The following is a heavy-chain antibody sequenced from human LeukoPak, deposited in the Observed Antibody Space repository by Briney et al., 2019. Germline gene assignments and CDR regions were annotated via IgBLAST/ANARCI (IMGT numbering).Heavy chain of an antibody. D-gene: IGHD3-9*01. Sequence: ASVKVSCKASGGTFSSYAISWVRQAPGQGLEWMGWINPNSGGTNYAQKFQGRVTMTRDTSISTAYMELSRLRSDDTAVYYCARDPREYYDILTGYLSSWFDPWGQGTLVTVSS. CDR2: INPNSGGT. CDR1: GGTFSSYA. V-gene: IGHV1-2*02. J-gene: IGHJ5*02. CDR3: ARDPREYYDILTGYLSSWFDP.